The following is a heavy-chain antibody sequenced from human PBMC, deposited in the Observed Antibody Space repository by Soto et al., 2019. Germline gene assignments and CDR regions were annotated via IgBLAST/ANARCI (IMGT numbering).Heavy chain of an antibody. CDR3: ARGYCSGGSCYYYYYGMDV. Sequence: QVQLQESGPGLVKPSQTLSLTCTVSGGSISSGGYYWSWIRQHPGKGLEWIGYIYYSGSTYYNPPLKSRVTISVDTSKNQFSLKLSSVTAADTAVYYCARGYCSGGSCYYYYYGMDVWGQGTTVTVSS. CDR2: IYYSGST. D-gene: IGHD2-15*01. J-gene: IGHJ6*02. V-gene: IGHV4-31*03. CDR1: GGSISSGGYY.